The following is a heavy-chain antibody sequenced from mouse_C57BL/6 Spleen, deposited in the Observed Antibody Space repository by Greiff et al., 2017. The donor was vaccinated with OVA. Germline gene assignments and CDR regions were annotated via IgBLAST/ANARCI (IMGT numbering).Heavy chain of an antibody. CDR2: ISSGSSTI. CDR3: ARPELGPWYFDV. D-gene: IGHD4-1*01. V-gene: IGHV5-17*01. J-gene: IGHJ1*03. CDR1: GFTFSDYG. Sequence: EVKLVESGGGLVKPGGSLKLSCAASGFTFSDYGMHWVRQAPEKGLEWVAYISSGSSTIYYADTVKGRFTISRDNAKNTLFLQMTSLRSEDTAMYYCARPELGPWYFDVWGTGTTVTVSS.